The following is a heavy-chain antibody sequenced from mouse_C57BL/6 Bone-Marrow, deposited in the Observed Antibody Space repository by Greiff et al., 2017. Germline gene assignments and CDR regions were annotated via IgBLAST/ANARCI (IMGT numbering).Heavy chain of an antibody. V-gene: IGHV1-59*01. D-gene: IGHD1-1*02. Sequence: QVKLQQPGAELVRPGTSVKLSCKASGYTFTSYWMHWVKQRPGQGLEWIGVIDPSDSYTNYNQKFKGKATLTVDTSSSTAYMQLSSLTAEDSAVYYCARSQLWAYWGQGTLVTVSA. J-gene: IGHJ3*01. CDR1: GYTFTSYW. CDR3: ARSQLWAY. CDR2: IDPSDSYT.